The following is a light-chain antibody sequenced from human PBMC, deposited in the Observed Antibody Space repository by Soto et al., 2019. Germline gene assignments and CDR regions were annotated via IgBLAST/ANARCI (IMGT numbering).Light chain of an antibody. CDR3: QQYYTSPLT. J-gene: IGKJ4*01. CDR2: WAS. Sequence: DIVMTQSPDSLAVSLGERATINCKSSQSVLHSSNNKNYLAWYQQKPGQPPKLLIYWASTRESGVPARFSGSGSGTDFTLTISSLQAEDVAVYSCQQYYTSPLTFGGGTKVEIK. V-gene: IGKV4-1*01. CDR1: QSVLHSSNNKNY.